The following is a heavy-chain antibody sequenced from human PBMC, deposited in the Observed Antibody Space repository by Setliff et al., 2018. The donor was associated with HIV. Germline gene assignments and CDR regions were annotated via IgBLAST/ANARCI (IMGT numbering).Heavy chain of an antibody. J-gene: IGHJ4*02. CDR3: ARDGYSSSRYVISGSFDY. Sequence: SETLSLTCIVSGGSISSSSYYWGWIRQPPGKGLEWIGPVYYSGSTYYNPALKSRVTISVDTSENQFSLKLSSVTAADTAVYYCARDGYSSSRYVISGSFDYWGQGILVTVS. CDR1: GGSISSSSYY. V-gene: IGHV4-39*07. D-gene: IGHD6-13*01. CDR2: VYYSGST.